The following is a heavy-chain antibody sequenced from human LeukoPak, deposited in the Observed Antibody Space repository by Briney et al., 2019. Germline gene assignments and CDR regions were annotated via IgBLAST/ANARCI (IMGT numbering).Heavy chain of an antibody. Sequence: SETLSLTCTVSGGSISSYYWSWIRQPPGKGLEWIGYINYRGRTNYNPSLKSRLTISVDTSKNQFSLKLSSVTAADTAVYYCAASGYSAYRGDYWGQGTLVTVSA. D-gene: IGHD5-12*01. CDR3: AASGYSAYRGDY. CDR1: GGSISSYY. J-gene: IGHJ4*02. V-gene: IGHV4-59*01. CDR2: INYRGRT.